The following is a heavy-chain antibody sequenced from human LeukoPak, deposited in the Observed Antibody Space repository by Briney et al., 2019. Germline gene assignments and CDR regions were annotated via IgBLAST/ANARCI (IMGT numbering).Heavy chain of an antibody. J-gene: IGHJ3*02. Sequence: GASVKVSCKASGYTFTGYYMHWVRRAPGQGLECMGWINPNSGGTNYAQKFQGRVTMTRDTSLSTAYMDLSRLRSGDTAVYYCARVGAAAGPWAFDIWGQGTMVTVSS. D-gene: IGHD6-13*01. CDR1: GYTFTGYY. CDR2: INPNSGGT. CDR3: ARVGAAAGPWAFDI. V-gene: IGHV1-2*02.